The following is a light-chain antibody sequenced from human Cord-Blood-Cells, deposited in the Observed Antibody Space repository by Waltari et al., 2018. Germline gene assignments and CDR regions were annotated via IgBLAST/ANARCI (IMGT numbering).Light chain of an antibody. CDR3: SSYTSSSTLV. V-gene: IGLV2-14*03. Sequence: QSALTQPASVSGSPGQSITIPCTGTSSDVGGYNYVSGYQQHPGKAPKLMIYDVSNRPSGVSNRFSGSKSGNTASLTISGLQAEDEADYYCSSYTSSSTLVFGTGTKVTVL. J-gene: IGLJ1*01. CDR1: SSDVGGYNY. CDR2: DVS.